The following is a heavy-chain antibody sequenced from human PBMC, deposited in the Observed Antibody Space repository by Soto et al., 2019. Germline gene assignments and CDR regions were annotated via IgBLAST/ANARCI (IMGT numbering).Heavy chain of an antibody. CDR1: GGTFSSYA. CDR2: SIPIFGTA. Sequence: VQLVQSGAEVKKPGSSVKVSCKASGGTFSSYAISWVRQAPGQGLEWMGGSIPIFGTANYAQKFQGRVTITADESTTTAYMELSSLRSEDTAVYYSARGGDAAAGRWYYYYGMDVWGQGTTVTVSS. CDR3: ARGGDAAAGRWYYYYGMDV. V-gene: IGHV1-69*01. J-gene: IGHJ6*02. D-gene: IGHD6-13*01.